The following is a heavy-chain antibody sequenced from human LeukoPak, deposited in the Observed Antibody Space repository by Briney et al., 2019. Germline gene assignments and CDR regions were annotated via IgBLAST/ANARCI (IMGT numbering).Heavy chain of an antibody. CDR3: AELGITMIGGV. CDR1: GFTFSSYW. CDR2: IDTDGSST. J-gene: IGHJ6*04. D-gene: IGHD3-10*02. Sequence: GGSLRLSCAASGFTFSSYWMHWVRQAPGKGLVWVSRIDTDGSSTNYADSVKGRFTISRDNAKNSLYLQMNSLRAEDTAVYYCAELGITMIGGVWGKGTTVTISS. V-gene: IGHV3-74*01.